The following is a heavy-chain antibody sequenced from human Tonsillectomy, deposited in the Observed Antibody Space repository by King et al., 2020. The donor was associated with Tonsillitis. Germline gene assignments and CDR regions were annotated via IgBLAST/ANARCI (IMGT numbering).Heavy chain of an antibody. CDR2: ISASGSI. Sequence: VQLQESGPGLVKPSQTLSLTCTVSGGSITIGSSYWSWIRQPAGKGLEWIGRISASGSIDYNPSLKSRVTMSVDTSKTHFSLKLSSVTAEDTAVYYCAREIVGDSLSWFDPWGQGTRVTVSS. D-gene: IGHD1-26*01. J-gene: IGHJ5*02. CDR3: AREIVGDSLSWFDP. CDR1: GGSITIGSSY. V-gene: IGHV4-61*02.